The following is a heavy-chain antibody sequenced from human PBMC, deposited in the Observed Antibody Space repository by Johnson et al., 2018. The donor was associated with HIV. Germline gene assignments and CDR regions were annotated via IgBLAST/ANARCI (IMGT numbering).Heavy chain of an antibody. J-gene: IGHJ3*01. Sequence: VQLVESGGGLIQPGGSLRLSCAASGFTFSTYWMSWVRQAPGKGLEWVSVIYTGGSTYYADSVRGRFTISRDNSKNTLYLQMRSLRVEDTAIYYCARDGEAQQLPLGDAFDVWGQGTMVTVSS. CDR1: GFTFSTYW. CDR2: IYTGGST. V-gene: IGHV3-66*01. D-gene: IGHD6-13*01. CDR3: ARDGEAQQLPLGDAFDV.